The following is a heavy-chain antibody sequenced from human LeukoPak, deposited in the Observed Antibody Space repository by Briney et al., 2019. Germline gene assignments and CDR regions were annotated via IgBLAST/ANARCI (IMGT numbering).Heavy chain of an antibody. J-gene: IGHJ5*02. Sequence: SVKVSCKSSGGAFSNYTISWVRQAPGQGLEWKGRVIAMLDVPNYAQKFQGRVTITADKSTSTVYMEVSSLRSEDTAVYYCAGDDNWFDLWGQGTLVTVSS. V-gene: IGHV1-69*02. CDR2: VIAMLDVP. D-gene: IGHD3-10*01. CDR3: AGDDNWFDL. CDR1: GGAFSNYT.